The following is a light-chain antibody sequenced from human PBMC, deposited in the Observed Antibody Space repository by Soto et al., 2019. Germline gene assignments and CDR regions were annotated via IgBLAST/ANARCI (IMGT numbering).Light chain of an antibody. Sequence: DLPMTPYTSTPSASVGDRGTIPFRASQSISSWLAWYQQKPGKAPKLLIYKASSLESGVPSRFSGSGSGTEFTLTISSLQPDDFATYYCQQYNSYWTLGQGTKVDI. CDR3: QQYNSYWT. V-gene: IGKV1-5*03. CDR1: QSISSW. J-gene: IGKJ1*01. CDR2: KAS.